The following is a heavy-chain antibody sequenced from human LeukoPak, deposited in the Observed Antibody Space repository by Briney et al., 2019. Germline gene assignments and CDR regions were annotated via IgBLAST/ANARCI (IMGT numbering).Heavy chain of an antibody. J-gene: IGHJ3*02. CDR1: GFTVSSNY. V-gene: IGHV3-53*01. Sequence: GGSLRLSCAASGFTVSSNYMSWVRQAPGKGLECVSVIYSGGPPYYADPVKGRFTISRDNSKKTLYLQMNSLRAEDTAVYYCASGGTGGDSFDIWGQGTMVTVSS. CDR2: IYSGGPP. CDR3: ASGGTGGDSFDI. D-gene: IGHD2-15*01.